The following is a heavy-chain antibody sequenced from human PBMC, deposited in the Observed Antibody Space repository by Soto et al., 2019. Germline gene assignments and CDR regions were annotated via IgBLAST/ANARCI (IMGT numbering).Heavy chain of an antibody. D-gene: IGHD3-16*02. CDR2: ISYDGSNK. CDR1: GFTFSSYG. Sequence: QVQLVESGGGVVQPGRSLRLSCAASGFTFSSYGMHWVRQAPGKGLEWVAVISYDGSNKYYADSVKGRFTISRDNSKNTLYLQMTSLRTEDTAVYYCAKENYVWGSYHIDYWGQGTLVTVYS. J-gene: IGHJ4*02. CDR3: AKENYVWGSYHIDY. V-gene: IGHV3-30*18.